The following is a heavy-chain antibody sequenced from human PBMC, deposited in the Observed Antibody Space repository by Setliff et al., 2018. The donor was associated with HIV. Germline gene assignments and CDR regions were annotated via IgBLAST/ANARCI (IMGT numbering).Heavy chain of an antibody. CDR1: TESLTRYD. J-gene: IGHJ5*02. CDR2: IDDSGSI. CDR3: ARVKSIKTTLVRLWPRFDL. V-gene: IGHV4-34*01. Sequence: SETLSLTCAVYTESLTRYDWAWIRPSPEKGLEWIGEIDDSGSIIYNPSLQSRVTMSVDTSKNQFSLKVRSLNAADTGLYYCARVKSIKTTLVRLWPRFDLWGQGTQVTVSS. D-gene: IGHD3-10*01.